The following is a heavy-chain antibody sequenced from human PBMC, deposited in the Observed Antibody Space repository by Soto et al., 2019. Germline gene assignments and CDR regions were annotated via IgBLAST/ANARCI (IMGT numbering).Heavy chain of an antibody. CDR3: AKDSGLYYDTSAYYGFFDY. J-gene: IGHJ4*02. D-gene: IGHD3-22*01. Sequence: GGSLRLSCAASGFAFSTHAMNWVRQAPGKGLEWVSSITGSGDKTYYADSVKGRFTISSDNSKNTLYLQMSSLRAEDTAIFYCAKDSGLYYDTSAYYGFFDYRGQRTPVTVSS. CDR1: GFAFSTHA. V-gene: IGHV3-23*01. CDR2: ITGSGDKT.